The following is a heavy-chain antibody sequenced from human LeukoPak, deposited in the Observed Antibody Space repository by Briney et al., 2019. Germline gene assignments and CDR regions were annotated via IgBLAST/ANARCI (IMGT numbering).Heavy chain of an antibody. D-gene: IGHD5-12*01. Sequence: SQTLSLTCAISGDSVSNKNTAWNWIRQSPSRGLEWLGRTYYRSKWHNTHAASVKSRITINPDTFKNQFSLQLNSVTPEDMAVYFCIRLVRGDIDYWGRGTLVIVFS. CDR3: IRLVRGDIDY. CDR1: GDSVSNKNTA. V-gene: IGHV6-1*01. CDR2: TYYRSKWHN. J-gene: IGHJ4*02.